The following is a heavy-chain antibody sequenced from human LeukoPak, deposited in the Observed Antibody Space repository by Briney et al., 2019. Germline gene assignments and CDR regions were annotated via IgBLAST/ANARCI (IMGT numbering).Heavy chain of an antibody. CDR3: AKDRCSNGIGCYYYYMDV. Sequence: GGSLRLSCAASGFTFSSYGMHWVRQAPGKGLEWVAYMQYDGSNQQYADSVKGRFSISRDNSKNILYLQMNSLRAEDTAVYYSAKDRCSNGIGCYYYYMDVWGKGTTVTISS. CDR2: MQYDGSNQ. V-gene: IGHV3-30*02. CDR1: GFTFSSYG. J-gene: IGHJ6*03. D-gene: IGHD2-8*01.